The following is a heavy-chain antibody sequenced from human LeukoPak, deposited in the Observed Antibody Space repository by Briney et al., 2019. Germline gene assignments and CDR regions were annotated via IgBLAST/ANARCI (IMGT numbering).Heavy chain of an antibody. D-gene: IGHD3-10*02. Sequence: GGSLRLSCAASGFTFSSYWMHWVRQAPGKGLVWVSRINSDGSSTSYADSVKGQFTISRDNAKNSLYLQMNSLRAEDTAVYYCAELGITMIGGAWGKGTTVTISS. J-gene: IGHJ6*04. CDR1: GFTFSSYW. CDR2: INSDGSST. CDR3: AELGITMIGGA. V-gene: IGHV3-74*01.